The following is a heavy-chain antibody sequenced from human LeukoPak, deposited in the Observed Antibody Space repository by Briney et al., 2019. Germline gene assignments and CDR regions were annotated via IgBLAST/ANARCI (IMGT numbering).Heavy chain of an antibody. J-gene: IGHJ4*02. CDR3: ARVSRREYYYDSSGYYLFDY. Sequence: ASVKVSCKASGYTFTGYYMHWVRQAPGQGLEWMGWINPNSGGTNYAQKFQGRVTMTRDTSISTAYMELSRLRADDTAVYYCARVSRREYYYDSSGYYLFDYWGQGTLVTVSS. D-gene: IGHD3-22*01. CDR1: GYTFTGYY. V-gene: IGHV1-2*02. CDR2: INPNSGGT.